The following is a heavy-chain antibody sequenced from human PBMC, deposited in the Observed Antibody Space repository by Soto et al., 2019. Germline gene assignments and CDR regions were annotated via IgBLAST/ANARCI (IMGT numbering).Heavy chain of an antibody. CDR2: INPNSGGT. V-gene: IGHV1-2*02. CDR1: GYTFTGYY. CDR3: ARDGGVVAASTYLDY. D-gene: IGHD2-15*01. Sequence: ASVKVSCKASGYTFTGYYMHWVRQAPGQGLEWMGWINPNSGGTNYAQKFQGRVTMTRDTSISTAYMELSRLRSDDTAVYYCARDGGVVAASTYLDYWGQGTLVTVSS. J-gene: IGHJ4*02.